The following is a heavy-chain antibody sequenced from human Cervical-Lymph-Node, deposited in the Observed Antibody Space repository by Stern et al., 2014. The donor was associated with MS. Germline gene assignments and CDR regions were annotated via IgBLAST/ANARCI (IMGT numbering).Heavy chain of an antibody. J-gene: IGHJ4*02. CDR3: ARQRYFDY. Sequence: VQLVQSGPEVKRPGESLKISCQASGYTFTSYWIGWVRQMPGKGLEWIAIIFPGGSDIRYSPSFQGQVTISADKSSSPAYLQWNNLKAPAPAIYYCARQRYFDYWGQGTLFTVSS. V-gene: IGHV5-51*01. CDR2: IFPGGSDI. CDR1: GYTFTSYW.